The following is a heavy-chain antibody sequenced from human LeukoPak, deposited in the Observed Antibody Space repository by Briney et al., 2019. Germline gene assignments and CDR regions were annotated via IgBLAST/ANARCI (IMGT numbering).Heavy chain of an antibody. CDR3: AGVRMHYGSGGPADY. D-gene: IGHD3-10*01. CDR1: GFTFSDYY. CDR2: ISSSGSTI. V-gene: IGHV3-11*01. J-gene: IGHJ4*02. Sequence: SGGSLRLSCAASGFTFSDYYMSWIRQAPGKGLEWVSYISSSGSTIYYADSVKGRFTISRDNAKNSLYLQMNSLRAEDTAVYYCAGVRMHYGSGGPADYWGQGTLVTVSS.